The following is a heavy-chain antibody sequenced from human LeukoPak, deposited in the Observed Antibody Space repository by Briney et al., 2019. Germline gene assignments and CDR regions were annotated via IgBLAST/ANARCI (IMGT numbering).Heavy chain of an antibody. V-gene: IGHV3-53*01. Sequence: GGSLRPSCAASGFTVSSNYMSWVRQAPGKGLESVSVIYSGGSTYYADSVKGRFTISRGNSKNTLYLQMNSLRAEDTAVYYCAGTYYYDSTGYYYRYYYYMDVWGKGTTVTVSS. J-gene: IGHJ6*03. CDR1: GFTVSSNY. CDR3: AGTYYYDSTGYYYRYYYYMDV. D-gene: IGHD3-22*01. CDR2: IYSGGST.